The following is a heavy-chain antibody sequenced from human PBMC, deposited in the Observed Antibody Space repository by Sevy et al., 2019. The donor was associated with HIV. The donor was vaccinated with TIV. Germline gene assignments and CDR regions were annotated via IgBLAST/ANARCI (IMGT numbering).Heavy chain of an antibody. CDR3: ARDPRTFYYDSSGYGHDY. Sequence: ASVKVSCKASGYTFTSYGISWVRQAPGQGLEWMGWISANNGNTNYVQKFQGRVTMTTDTSTTTAYMELRSLRSDGTAVYYCARDPRTFYYDSSGYGHDYWGQGTLVTVSS. J-gene: IGHJ4*02. D-gene: IGHD3-22*01. CDR2: ISANNGNT. CDR1: GYTFTSYG. V-gene: IGHV1-18*01.